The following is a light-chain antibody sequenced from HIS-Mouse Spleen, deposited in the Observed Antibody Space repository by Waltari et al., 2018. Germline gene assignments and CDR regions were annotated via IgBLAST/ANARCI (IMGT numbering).Light chain of an antibody. Sequence: SYELTQPPSVSVSPGQTARITCSGDALPKKSPYWYQPKSGQAPVLVIYEDSKRPSALPERFSGSSSGTMATLTISGAQVEDEADYYCYSTDSSGNHRVFGGGTKLTVL. CDR2: EDS. V-gene: IGLV3-10*01. CDR3: YSTDSSGNHRV. J-gene: IGLJ2*01. CDR1: ALPKKS.